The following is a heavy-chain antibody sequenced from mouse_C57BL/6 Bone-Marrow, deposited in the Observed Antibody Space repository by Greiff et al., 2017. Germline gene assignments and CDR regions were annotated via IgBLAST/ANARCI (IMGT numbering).Heavy chain of an antibody. J-gene: IGHJ4*01. V-gene: IGHV1-54*01. D-gene: IGHD1-1*01. Sequence: QVQLQQSGAELVRPGTSVKVSCKASGYAFTNYLIEWVKQRPGQGLEWIGVINPGSGGTNYNEKFKGKATLTADKSSSTAYMQLSSLTSEDSAVYCCARGVLRGDYWGQGTSVTVSS. CDR3: ARGVLRGDY. CDR2: INPGSGGT. CDR1: GYAFTNYL.